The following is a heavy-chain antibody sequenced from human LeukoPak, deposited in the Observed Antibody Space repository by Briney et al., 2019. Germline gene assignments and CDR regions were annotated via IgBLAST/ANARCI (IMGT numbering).Heavy chain of an antibody. CDR2: INHSGST. V-gene: IGHV4-34*01. CDR1: GGSFSGYY. J-gene: IGHJ4*02. CDR3: ARQTGLGLFILP. Sequence: SETLSLTCAVYGGSFSGYYWSWIRQPPGKGLEWLGEINHSGSTNYNPSLKSRVTISVDTSKNQFSLKLSSVTAADTAVYYCARQTGLGLFILPGGQGTLVTVSS. D-gene: IGHD3/OR15-3a*01.